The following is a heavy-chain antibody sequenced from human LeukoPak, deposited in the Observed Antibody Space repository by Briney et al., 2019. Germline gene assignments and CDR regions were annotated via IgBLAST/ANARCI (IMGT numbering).Heavy chain of an antibody. J-gene: IGHJ5*02. CDR2: IWYDGSKK. V-gene: IGHV3-33*06. CDR1: GFTFSSHG. CDR3: AKDLSYGSNWFDP. D-gene: IGHD5-18*01. Sequence: RSLRLSCAASGFTFSSHGMHWVRQAPGKGLEWVALIWYDGSKKYYADSVKGRFTISRDDSKNTPYLQMNSLRAEDTAMYYCAKDLSYGSNWFDPWGQGTLVTVSS.